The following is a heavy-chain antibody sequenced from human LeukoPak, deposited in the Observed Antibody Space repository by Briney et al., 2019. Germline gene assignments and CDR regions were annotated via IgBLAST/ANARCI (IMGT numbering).Heavy chain of an antibody. CDR3: AKAVFSYDSSAFFFNP. J-gene: IGHJ5*02. CDR1: GGSISNYF. Sequence: PSETLSLTCTVSGGSISNYFWSWIRQPPGKGLEWIGYIYYSGSTNYNPSVKSRITMSVDISKNHFSLKLSSVIAADTAVYYCAKAVFSYDSSAFFFNPWGQGTLVTVSS. D-gene: IGHD3-22*01. CDR2: IYYSGST. V-gene: IGHV4-59*01.